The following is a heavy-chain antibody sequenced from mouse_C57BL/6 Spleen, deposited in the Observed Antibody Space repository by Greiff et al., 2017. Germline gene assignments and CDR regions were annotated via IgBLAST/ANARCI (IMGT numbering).Heavy chain of an antibody. CDR2: IDPSASYT. Sequence: QVQLQQPGAGLVRPGTSVKLSCKASGYTFTSYWMHWVNQTPGQGLEWIGVIDPSASYTNYNQKFKGKGTLTVYTSTSTDYMQLNRLTSEDSAVYYCARRGLGPYYAMDYWGQGTSVTVSS. CDR3: ARRGLGPYYAMDY. D-gene: IGHD3-1*01. V-gene: IGHV1-59*01. J-gene: IGHJ4*01. CDR1: GYTFTSYW.